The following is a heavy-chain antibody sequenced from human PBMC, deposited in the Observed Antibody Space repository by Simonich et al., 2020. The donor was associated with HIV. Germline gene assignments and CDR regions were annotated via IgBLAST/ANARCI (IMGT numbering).Heavy chain of an antibody. CDR1: GFTFDDYA. V-gene: IGHV3-9*01. J-gene: IGHJ4*02. CDR3: AKDKGAYYGSGSPVY. Sequence: EVQLVESGGGLVQPGRSLRLSCAASGFTFDDYAMHWVRQAPGKGLEWGSVISWNSGSIGYADSVKVRFTISRDNAKNSLYLQMNSLRAEDTALYYCAKDKGAYYGSGSPVYWGQGTLVTVSS. D-gene: IGHD3-10*01. CDR2: ISWNSGSI.